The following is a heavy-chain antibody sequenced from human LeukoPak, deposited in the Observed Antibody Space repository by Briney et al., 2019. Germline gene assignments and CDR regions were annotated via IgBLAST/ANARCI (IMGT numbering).Heavy chain of an antibody. J-gene: IGHJ5*02. D-gene: IGHD4-11*01. V-gene: IGHV4-59*01. CDR1: GGSISSYY. CDR2: IYYSGST. Sequence: SETLSLTCTVSGGSISSYYWSWIRQPPGKGLEWIGYIYYSGSTNYNPSLKGRVTISVDTSKNQFSLKLSSVTAADTAVYYCARAGYSNYEQNWFDPWGQGTLVTVSS. CDR3: ARAGYSNYEQNWFDP.